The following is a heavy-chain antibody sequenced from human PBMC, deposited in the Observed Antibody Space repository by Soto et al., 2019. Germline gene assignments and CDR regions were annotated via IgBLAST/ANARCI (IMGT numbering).Heavy chain of an antibody. CDR2: ISYDGSNK. Sequence: QVQLVESGGGVVQPGRSLRLSCAASGFTFSSYGMHWVRQAPGKGLEWVAVISYDGSNKYYADSVKGRFTISRDNSKNTLYLQVNSLRAEDTAVYYCAKPLYSGSYYSGAFDIWGQGTMVTVSS. CDR3: AKPLYSGSYYSGAFDI. V-gene: IGHV3-30*18. D-gene: IGHD1-26*01. CDR1: GFTFSSYG. J-gene: IGHJ3*02.